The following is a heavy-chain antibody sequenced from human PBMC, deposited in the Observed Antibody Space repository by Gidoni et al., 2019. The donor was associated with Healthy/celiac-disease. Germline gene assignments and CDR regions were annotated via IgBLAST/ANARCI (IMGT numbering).Heavy chain of an antibody. J-gene: IGHJ4*02. D-gene: IGHD2-21*02. CDR2: INHSGST. Sequence: QVQLQQWGAGLLKPSETLSLTCAVYVGSFSGYYWSWIRQPPGKGLEWIGEINHSGSTNYNPSLKSRVTISVDTSKNQFSLKLSSVTAADTAVYYCARRAYCGGDCFMALDYWGQGTLVTVSS. CDR3: ARRAYCGGDCFMALDY. CDR1: VGSFSGYY. V-gene: IGHV4-34*01.